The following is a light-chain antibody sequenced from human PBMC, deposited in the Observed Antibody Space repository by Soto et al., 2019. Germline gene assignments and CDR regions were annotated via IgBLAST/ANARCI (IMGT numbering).Light chain of an antibody. J-gene: IGKJ2*01. CDR3: QQFVESPYT. CDR2: DAS. V-gene: IGKV3-20*01. CDR1: ETVSSSY. Sequence: EIVLTQSPGTMSLSPGQRATLSCRASETVSSSYLAWYQQTPGQAPRLLIYDASRRATGIPDRFSGSGSGTDFSLTISRLEPEDFAVYYCQQFVESPYTFGQGTKLEIK.